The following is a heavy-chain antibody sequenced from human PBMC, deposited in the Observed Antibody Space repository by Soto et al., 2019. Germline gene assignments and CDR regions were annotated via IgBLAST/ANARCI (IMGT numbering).Heavy chain of an antibody. J-gene: IGHJ4*02. Sequence: SETLSLTCTASGDSISSNTYYWGWIRQPPGKGLEWIGNIYSSGNTYPRPSLRSRATISVDTSKNQLSLKLRSVTAADTAMYYCAGGRDGNRNVRQFDYWGQGTLVTVSS. CDR1: GDSISSNTYY. CDR2: IYSSGNT. CDR3: AGGRDGNRNVRQFDY. V-gene: IGHV4-39*01. D-gene: IGHD2-15*01.